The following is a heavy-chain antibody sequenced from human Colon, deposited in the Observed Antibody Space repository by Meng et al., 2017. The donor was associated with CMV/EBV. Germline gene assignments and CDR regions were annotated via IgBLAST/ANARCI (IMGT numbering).Heavy chain of an antibody. CDR2: IYYTGGT. Sequence: SGVSHESNYEDGTGSRQDKGKGPEWIGYIYYTGGTNYKTYRKSRVTISFDTSKNEVSRNLRSVTAADTAVYYCARKPRIANFWYFDLWGRGTLVTVSS. V-gene: IGHV4-61*01. CDR1: GVSHESNYED. CDR3: ARKPRIANFWYFDL. D-gene: IGHD2/OR15-2a*01. J-gene: IGHJ2*01.